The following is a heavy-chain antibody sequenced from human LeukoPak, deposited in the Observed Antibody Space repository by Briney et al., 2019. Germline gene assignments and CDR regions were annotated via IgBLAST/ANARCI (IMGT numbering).Heavy chain of an antibody. D-gene: IGHD6-19*01. CDR1: GFTFSSYG. CDR3: ARDYSSGWYRGGYFDY. J-gene: IGHJ4*02. Sequence: GGSLRLSCAASGFTFSSYGMHWVRQAPGKGLEWVAVISYDGGNKYYADSVKGRFTISRDNSKNTLYLQMNSLRAEDTAVYYCARDYSSGWYRGGYFDYWGQGTLVTVSS. V-gene: IGHV3-30*03. CDR2: ISYDGGNK.